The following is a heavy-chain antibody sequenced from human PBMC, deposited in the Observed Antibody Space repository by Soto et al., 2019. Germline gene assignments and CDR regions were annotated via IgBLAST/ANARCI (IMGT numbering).Heavy chain of an antibody. Sequence: PGGSLRHSCAASGFTFSSYAMHWVRQAPGKGLEWVAVISYDGSNKYYADSVKGRFTISRDNSKNTLYLQMNSLRAEDTAVYYCARDRTYGDYYFDYWGQGTLVTVSS. CDR1: GFTFSSYA. J-gene: IGHJ4*02. V-gene: IGHV3-30-3*01. D-gene: IGHD4-17*01. CDR3: ARDRTYGDYYFDY. CDR2: ISYDGSNK.